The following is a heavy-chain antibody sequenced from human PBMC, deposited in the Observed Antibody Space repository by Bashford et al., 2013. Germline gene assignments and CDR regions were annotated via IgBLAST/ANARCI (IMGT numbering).Heavy chain of an antibody. D-gene: IGHD2-2*01. J-gene: IGHJ4*02. Sequence: VASVKVSCKASGYTFTGYYMHWVRQAPGQGLEWMGWINPNSGGTNYAQKFQGRVTMTRDTSISTAYMELRSLRSDDTAVYYCASFSGGIVVVPAALDYVGPGNPGPPSPQ. CDR1: GYTFTGYY. V-gene: IGHV1-2*02. CDR3: ASFSGGIVVVPAALDY. CDR2: INPNSGGT.